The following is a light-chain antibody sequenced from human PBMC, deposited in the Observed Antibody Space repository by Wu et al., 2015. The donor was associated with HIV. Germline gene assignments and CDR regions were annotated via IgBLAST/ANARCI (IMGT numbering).Light chain of an antibody. V-gene: IGKV3-11*01. J-gene: IGKJ3*01. CDR2: DAS. Sequence: DIVLTQSPATLSLSPGERATLSCRASQSVSIYLAWYQQKPGQAPRLLIYDASNRATGIPARFSGSGSGTDFTLTISSLEPGDFAVYYCQQRSTWPQFTFGPGTKVNIK. CDR3: QQRSTWPQFT. CDR1: QSVSIY.